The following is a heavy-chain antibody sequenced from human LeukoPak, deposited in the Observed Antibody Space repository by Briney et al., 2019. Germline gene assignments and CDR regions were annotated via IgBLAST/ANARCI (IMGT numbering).Heavy chain of an antibody. V-gene: IGHV3-23*01. J-gene: IGHJ4*02. D-gene: IGHD2-8*01. Sequence: GGSLRLSCAASGFTFSSYAVSWVSQAPGKGLEWVSSISGSGGSTYSADSVKGRFTISRDNSKNTLYLQMNSLRAEDTALYYCAKDRSCTNDICHGDFDYWGQGTLVTVSS. CDR1: GFTFSSYA. CDR2: ISGSGGST. CDR3: AKDRSCTNDICHGDFDY.